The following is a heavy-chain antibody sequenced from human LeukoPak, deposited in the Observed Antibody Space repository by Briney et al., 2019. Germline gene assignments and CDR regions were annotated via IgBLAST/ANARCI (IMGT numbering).Heavy chain of an antibody. CDR3: ARDRGAYGSGSYYTLPLDY. V-gene: IGHV3-23*01. D-gene: IGHD3-10*01. CDR1: GFTFSSYA. J-gene: IGHJ4*02. CDR2: ISGSGGST. Sequence: GGSLRLSCAASGFTFSSYAMSWVREAPGKGLEWVSAISGSGGSTYYADSVKGRFTISRDNSKNTLYLQMNSLKPEDTAVYYCARDRGAYGSGSYYTLPLDYWGQGTLVTVSS.